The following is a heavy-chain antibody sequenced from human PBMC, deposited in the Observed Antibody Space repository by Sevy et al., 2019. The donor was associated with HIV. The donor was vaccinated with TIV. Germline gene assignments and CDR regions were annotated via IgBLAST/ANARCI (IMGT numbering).Heavy chain of an antibody. J-gene: IGHJ5*02. CDR2: IKQDGSEK. Sequence: GGSLRLSCAASGFSFSWYWMSWVRQTPEKGPEWVANIKQDGSEKNYVDSVKGRFTISRDNAKNSLSLQMNSLRAGDTAMYYCARDKGQGWFDPWGQGTLVTVSS. CDR3: ARDKGQGWFDP. V-gene: IGHV3-7*01. CDR1: GFSFSWYW.